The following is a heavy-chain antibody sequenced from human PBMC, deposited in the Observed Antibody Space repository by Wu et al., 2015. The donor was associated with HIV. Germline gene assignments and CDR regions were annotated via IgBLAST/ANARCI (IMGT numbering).Heavy chain of an antibody. Sequence: QVQLVQSGAEVRKPGASVKVSCTASGYTFTGYYMHWVRQAPGRGPEWMGGINPLFGTTKHAQKFLDRVAFTTDESKTTAYMELSSLTSEDTGVYYCARNTGSVATSLYSLGVWGQGTTVTVSS. D-gene: IGHD6-19*01. CDR1: GYTFTGYY. V-gene: IGHV1-69*01. J-gene: IGHJ6*02. CDR2: INPLFGTT. CDR3: ARNTGSVATSLYSLGV.